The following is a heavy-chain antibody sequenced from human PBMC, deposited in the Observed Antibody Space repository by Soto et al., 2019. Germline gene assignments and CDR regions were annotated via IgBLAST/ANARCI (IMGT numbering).Heavy chain of an antibody. Sequence: GALRLSCAASGFTFRTYPMTWARQAPGKGLEWVSVIGVSADDTHYADSVKGRFTISRDNSKNTLFLQMNSLRAEDTAVYYCAKYSAAGSRYFDFWGQGTLVTVSS. J-gene: IGHJ4*02. CDR1: GFTFRTYP. D-gene: IGHD6-13*01. CDR3: AKYSAAGSRYFDF. CDR2: IGVSADDT. V-gene: IGHV3-23*01.